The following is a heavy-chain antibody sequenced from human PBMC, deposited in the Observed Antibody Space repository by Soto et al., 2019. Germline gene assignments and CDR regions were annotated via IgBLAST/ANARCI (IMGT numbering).Heavy chain of an antibody. CDR1: GFTFGDYA. V-gene: IGHV3-49*03. Sequence: PGGSLGLSCTASGFTFGDYAMSWFRQAPGKGLEWVGFIRSKAYGGTTEYAASVKGRFTISRDDSKSIAYLQMNSLKTEDTAVYYCTREQRGEMASIDSSVCYYYYGQYVWGRGTTVIASS. J-gene: IGHJ6*02. CDR2: IRSKAYGGTT. CDR3: TREQRGEMASIDSSVCYYYYGQYV. D-gene: IGHD4-4*01.